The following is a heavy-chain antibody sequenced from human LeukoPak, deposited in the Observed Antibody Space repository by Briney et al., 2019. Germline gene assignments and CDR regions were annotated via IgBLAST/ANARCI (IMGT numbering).Heavy chain of an antibody. CDR2: ISSNGGST. D-gene: IGHD3-3*01. CDR1: GFTFSSYA. J-gene: IGHJ4*02. CDR3: ARDGDTIFGVAYYFDY. Sequence: GGSLRLSCAASGFTFSSYAMHWVRQAPGKGLEYVSAISSNGGSTYYANSVKGRFTISRDNSKNTLYLQMGSLRAEDMAVYYCARDGDTIFGVAYYFDYWGQGTLVTVSS. V-gene: IGHV3-64*01.